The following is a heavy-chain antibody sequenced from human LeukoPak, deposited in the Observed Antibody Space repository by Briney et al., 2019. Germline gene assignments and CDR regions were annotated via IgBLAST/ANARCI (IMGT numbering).Heavy chain of an antibody. CDR1: GFTFSSYA. Sequence: GGSLRLSCADSGFTFSSYAMSWVRQAPGKGLEWVSTISGSGGNTYYAASVKGRFTISRDNSKNTLYLQMNSLRAEDTAVYYCAKAVDTAMVTSDYWGQGALVAVSS. D-gene: IGHD5-18*01. J-gene: IGHJ4*02. V-gene: IGHV3-23*01. CDR2: ISGSGGNT. CDR3: AKAVDTAMVTSDY.